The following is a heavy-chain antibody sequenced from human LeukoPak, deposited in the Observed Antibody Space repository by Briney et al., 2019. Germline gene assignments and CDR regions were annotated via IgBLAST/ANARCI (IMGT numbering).Heavy chain of an antibody. J-gene: IGHJ4*02. Sequence: GGSLRLSCAASGFTFSDYWMSWVRQAPGKGLEWVANIKQDGSEKYYVDSVKGRFTISRDNAKNSLYLQMNSLRAEDTAIYYCARAYDTAAYYTRPLLYWGQGTLVTVSS. CDR1: GFTFSDYW. D-gene: IGHD3/OR15-3a*01. CDR3: ARAYDTAAYYTRPLLY. V-gene: IGHV3-7*01. CDR2: IKQDGSEK.